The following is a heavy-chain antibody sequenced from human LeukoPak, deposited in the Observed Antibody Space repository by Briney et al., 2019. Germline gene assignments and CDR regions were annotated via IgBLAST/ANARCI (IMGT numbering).Heavy chain of an antibody. CDR1: GYTFTSYY. Sequence: ASVKVSCRASGYTFTSYYMYWVRQAPGQGLEWMGIINPSGGSTSYAQKFQGRVTMTRDTSISTAYMELSRLRSDDTAVYYCARQLRVVAAIVMGYWGQGTLVTVSS. CDR3: ARQLRVVAAIVMGY. V-gene: IGHV1-46*01. J-gene: IGHJ4*02. CDR2: INPSGGST. D-gene: IGHD2-15*01.